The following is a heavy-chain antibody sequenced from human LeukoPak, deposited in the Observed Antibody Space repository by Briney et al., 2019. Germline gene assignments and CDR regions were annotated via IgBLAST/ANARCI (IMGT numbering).Heavy chain of an antibody. CDR1: GFTFSSYA. D-gene: IGHD2-2*02. V-gene: IGHV3-15*01. CDR2: IKSKTDGGTT. CDR3: TATLGYCSSTSCYIDY. Sequence: PGGSLRLSCAASGFTFSSYAMSWVRQAPGKGLEWVGRIKSKTDGGTTDYAAPVKGRFTISRDDSKNTLYLQMNSLKTEDTAVYYCTATLGYCSSTSCYIDYWGQGTLVTVSS. J-gene: IGHJ4*02.